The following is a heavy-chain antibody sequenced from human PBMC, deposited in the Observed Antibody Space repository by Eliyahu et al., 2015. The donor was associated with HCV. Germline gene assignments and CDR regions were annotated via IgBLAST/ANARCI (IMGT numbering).Heavy chain of an antibody. CDR3: SSGGGGIAVAGTGGWFDP. CDR2: IHFSGST. V-gene: IGHV4-59*01. J-gene: IGHJ5*02. D-gene: IGHD6-19*01. CDR1: GGXITTYY. Sequence: QVQLQESGPGLVKPSETLSLTCTVSGGXITTYYXSWIRQPPGKGLEWIGYIHFSGSTNYNPSLKSRVTMSVDTSKNQFSLKLSSVTAADTAVYYCSSGGGGIAVAGTGGWFDPWGQGTLVTVSS.